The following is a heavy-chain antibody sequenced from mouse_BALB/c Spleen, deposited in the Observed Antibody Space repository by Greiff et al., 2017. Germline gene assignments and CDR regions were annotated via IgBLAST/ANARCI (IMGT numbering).Heavy chain of an antibody. J-gene: IGHJ4*01. CDR2: IYPGSGNT. D-gene: IGHD2-3*01. CDR3: ARFDGDAMDY. Sequence: QVQLQQSGAELARPGASVKLSCKASGYTFTDYYINWVKQRTGQGLEWIGEIYPGSGNTYYNEKFKGKATLTADKSSSTAYMQLSSLTSEDSAVYFCARFDGDAMDYWGQGTSVTVSS. CDR1: GYTFTDYY. V-gene: IGHV1-77*01.